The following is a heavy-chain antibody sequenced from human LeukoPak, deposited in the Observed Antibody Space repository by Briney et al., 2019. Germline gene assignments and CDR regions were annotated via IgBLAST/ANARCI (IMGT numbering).Heavy chain of an antibody. V-gene: IGHV3-21*01. Sequence: GGSLRLSCAASGFTFSSYSMNWVRQAPGKGLEWVSSISSSSSYIYYADSVKGRFTISRDNAKNSLYLQMNSLIAEDTGVYYCARDFPNYYDSRGYYTTFDPWGQGTLVTVSS. J-gene: IGHJ5*02. CDR1: GFTFSSYS. CDR3: ARDFPNYYDSRGYYTTFDP. D-gene: IGHD3-22*01. CDR2: ISSSSSYI.